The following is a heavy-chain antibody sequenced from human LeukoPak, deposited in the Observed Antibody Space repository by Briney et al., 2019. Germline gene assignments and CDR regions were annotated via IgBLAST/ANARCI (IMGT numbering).Heavy chain of an antibody. D-gene: IGHD6-13*01. CDR2: MNPNGGNT. Sequence: ASVKVSCKASGYTFTSYDINWVRQATGQGLEWMGWMNPNGGNTGYAQKFQGRVTMTRNTSISTAYMELSSLRSEDTAVYYCARVSPRPGEKRIAAAGTRLLLGYWGQGTLVTVSS. CDR1: GYTFTSYD. V-gene: IGHV1-8*01. J-gene: IGHJ4*02. CDR3: ARVSPRPGEKRIAAAGTRLLLGY.